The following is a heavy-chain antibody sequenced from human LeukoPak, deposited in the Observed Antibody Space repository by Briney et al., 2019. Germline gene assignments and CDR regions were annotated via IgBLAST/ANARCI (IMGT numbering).Heavy chain of an antibody. CDR1: GFTVSGNY. CDR3: ARVTSSGWYVDY. Sequence: PGGSLRLSCAASGFTVSGNYMSWVRQAPGKGLEWVALIWYDGSNKYYADSVKGRFTVSRDNSNNTLNLQMNSLRAEDTAVYYCARVTSSGWYVDYWGQGTLVTVSS. D-gene: IGHD6-19*01. J-gene: IGHJ4*02. V-gene: IGHV3-33*08. CDR2: IWYDGSNK.